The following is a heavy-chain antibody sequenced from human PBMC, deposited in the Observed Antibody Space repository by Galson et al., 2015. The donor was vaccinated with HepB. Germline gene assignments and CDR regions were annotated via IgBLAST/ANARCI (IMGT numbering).Heavy chain of an antibody. CDR1: GFTFSSYG. CDR3: VRGAVVPAAIAIFSDPFDY. CDR2: ISYDGSNK. Sequence: SLRLSCAASGFTFSSYGMHWVRQAPGKGLEWVAVISYDGSNKYYADSVKGRFTISRDNSKNTLYLQMNSLRAEDTAVYYCVRGAVVPAAIAIFSDPFDYWGQGTLVTVSS. V-gene: IGHV3-30*03. J-gene: IGHJ4*02. D-gene: IGHD2-2*01.